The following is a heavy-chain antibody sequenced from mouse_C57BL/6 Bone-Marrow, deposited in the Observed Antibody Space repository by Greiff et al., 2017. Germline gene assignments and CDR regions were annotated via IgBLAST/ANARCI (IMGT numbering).Heavy chain of an antibody. CDR2: INPYNGGT. V-gene: IGHV1-19*01. CDR1: GYTFTDYY. CDR3: ARYYDSNHYGYFDV. Sequence: VQLQQSGPVLVKPGASVKMSCKASGYTFTDYYMNWVKQSHGKSLEWIGVINPYNGGTSYNQKFKGKATLTVDKSSSTAYMELNSLTSEDSAVYYGARYYDSNHYGYFDVWGTGTTVTVSS. D-gene: IGHD1-1*01. J-gene: IGHJ1*03.